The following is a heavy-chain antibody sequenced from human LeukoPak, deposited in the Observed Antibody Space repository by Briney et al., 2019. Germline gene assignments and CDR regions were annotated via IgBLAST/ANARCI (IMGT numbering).Heavy chain of an antibody. CDR2: ISPNSGGT. J-gene: IGHJ6*03. D-gene: IGHD6-19*01. CDR3: AREYITVATRGDYYYFYYMDV. CDR1: GYTFTGYY. Sequence: ASVKVSCKASGYTFTGYYMHWVRQAPGQGLEWMGWISPNSGGTNYAQKFQGRVTMTRDTSISTAYMELSRLRSDDTAVYYCAREYITVATRGDYYYFYYMDVWGKGTTVTVSS. V-gene: IGHV1-2*02.